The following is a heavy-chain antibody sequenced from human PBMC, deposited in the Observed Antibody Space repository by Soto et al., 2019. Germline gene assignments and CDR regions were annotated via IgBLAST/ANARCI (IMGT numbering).Heavy chain of an antibody. Sequence: PGGSLRLSCAASGFTFSSYSMNWVRQAPGKGLEWVSYISSSSSTIYYADSVKGRFTISRDNSKNTLYLQMNSLRAEDTAVYYCANRSRDYFAYWGQGTLVTVSS. CDR2: ISSSSSTI. CDR1: GFTFSSYS. J-gene: IGHJ4*02. V-gene: IGHV3-48*01. CDR3: ANRSRDYFAY.